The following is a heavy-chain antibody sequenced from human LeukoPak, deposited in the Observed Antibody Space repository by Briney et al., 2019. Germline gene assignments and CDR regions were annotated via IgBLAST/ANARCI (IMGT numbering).Heavy chain of an antibody. CDR2: INHSGST. CDR1: GGSFSGYY. D-gene: IGHD6-19*01. CDR3: ARCSSGSYRDY. V-gene: IGHV4-34*01. Sequence: SETLSLTCAVYGGSFSGYYWSWIRQPPGKGLEWIGEINHSGSTNYNPSLKSRVTISVDTSKNQFSLKLGSVTAADTAVYYCARCSSGSYRDYWGQGTLATVSS. J-gene: IGHJ4*02.